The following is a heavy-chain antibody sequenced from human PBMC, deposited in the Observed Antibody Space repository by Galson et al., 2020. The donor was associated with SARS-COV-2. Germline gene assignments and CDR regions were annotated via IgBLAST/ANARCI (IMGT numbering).Heavy chain of an antibody. CDR1: GGYFSSSIYY. D-gene: IGHD6-13*01. V-gene: IGHV4-39*07. Sequence: ATETLSLTCSVSGGYFSSSIYYWGWIRQSPGKRMEWIGAMFYGGNTYYNPSLKNRVTISVETSKNQFSLSLSSVTAADTAVYYCARVTDYNSSWNFHYCGMDVWGQGTTVTVSS. J-gene: IGHJ6*02. CDR2: MFYGGNT. CDR3: ARVTDYNSSWNFHYCGMDV.